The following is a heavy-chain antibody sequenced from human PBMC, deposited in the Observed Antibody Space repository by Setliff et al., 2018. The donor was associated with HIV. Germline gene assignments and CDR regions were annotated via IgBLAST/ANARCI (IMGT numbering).Heavy chain of an antibody. CDR1: GFSFGSNW. CDR2: IKQDGSDK. Sequence: GGSLRLSCAASGFSFGSNWMSWVRQAPGKGLEWVANIKQDGSDKYYVDSVKGRFIISRDNAKNSVYLQMNSLRAEDTAVYFCAREGSGFLDYWGQGTLVTAPQ. V-gene: IGHV3-7*03. J-gene: IGHJ4*02. D-gene: IGHD3-9*01. CDR3: AREGSGFLDY.